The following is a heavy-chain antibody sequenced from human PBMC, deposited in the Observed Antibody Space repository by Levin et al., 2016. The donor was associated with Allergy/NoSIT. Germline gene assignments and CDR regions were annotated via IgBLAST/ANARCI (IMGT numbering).Heavy chain of an antibody. V-gene: IGHV4-34*01. CDR3: ARASDGEVYEYYGMDV. D-gene: IGHD2-8*01. CDR1: GGSFSNYY. CDR2: ASDSGSS. Sequence: SETLSLTCAVYGGSFSNYYWTWIRHSPGKGLEWIGEASDSGSSNDNPSLKSRVTISLDTSKKQMSLKLRSVTAADTAVYYCARASDGEVYEYYGMDVWGQGTTVTVSS. J-gene: IGHJ6*02.